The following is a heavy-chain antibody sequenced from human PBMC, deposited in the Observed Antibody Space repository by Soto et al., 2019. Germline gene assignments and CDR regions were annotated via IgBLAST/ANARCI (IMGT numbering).Heavy chain of an antibody. J-gene: IGHJ4*02. CDR3: AKGWINWNDVSPYYFDY. Sequence: GGSLRLSCAASGFTFSSYAMSWVRQAPGKGLEWVSAISGSGGSTYYADSVKGRFTISRDNSKNTLYLQMNSLRAEDTAVYYCAKGWINWNDVSPYYFDYWGQGTLVTVSS. CDR1: GFTFSSYA. D-gene: IGHD1-1*01. CDR2: ISGSGGST. V-gene: IGHV3-23*01.